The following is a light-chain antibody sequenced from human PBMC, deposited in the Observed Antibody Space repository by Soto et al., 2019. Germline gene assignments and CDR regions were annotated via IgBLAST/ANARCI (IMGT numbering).Light chain of an antibody. CDR3: QQNGRSPGT. J-gene: IGKJ1*01. CDR2: GAS. CDR1: QSVSSN. Sequence: IVVTQSPATLSVSPGERATLSCRASQSVSSNLAWHQQRPGQAPRLLIYGASTRATGVPARFSGGGAGTDFTLTISIQSPEYLAVYCCQQNGRSPGTFGQGTKVDIK. V-gene: IGKV3-20*01.